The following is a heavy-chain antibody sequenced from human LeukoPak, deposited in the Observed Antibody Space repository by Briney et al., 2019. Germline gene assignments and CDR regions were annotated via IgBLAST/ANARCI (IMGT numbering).Heavy chain of an antibody. Sequence: SVKVSCKASGGTFSSYAISWVRQAPGQGLEWMGGIIPIFGTANYAQKFQGRVTITADESTSTAYMELSSLRSEDTAVYYCASYCSSTSCYGWFDPWGQGTLVTVSS. CDR3: ASYCSSTSCYGWFDP. V-gene: IGHV1-69*01. J-gene: IGHJ5*02. D-gene: IGHD2-2*01. CDR1: GGTFSSYA. CDR2: IIPIFGTA.